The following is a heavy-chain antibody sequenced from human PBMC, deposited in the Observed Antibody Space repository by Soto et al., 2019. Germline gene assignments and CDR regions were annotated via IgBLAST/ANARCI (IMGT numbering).Heavy chain of an antibody. V-gene: IGHV5-51*01. Sequence: LGESLKISCKASGYSITTYWIGWVRQMPGQGLEWMGIIFPDDSDTRYSPSFEGQVTISADKSISTAYLQWSSLKASDTAIYYCTRGGVATRTFDSWGQGTLVSASS. D-gene: IGHD3-3*01. J-gene: IGHJ4*02. CDR2: IFPDDSDT. CDR1: GYSITTYW. CDR3: TRGGVATRTFDS.